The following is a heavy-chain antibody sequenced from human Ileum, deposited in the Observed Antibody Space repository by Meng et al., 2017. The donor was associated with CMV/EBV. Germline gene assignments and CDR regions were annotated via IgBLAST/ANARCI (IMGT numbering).Heavy chain of an antibody. CDR1: GGSISGVGYS. D-gene: IGHD5-18*01. Sequence: CAGSGGSISGVGYSWTWIRQPPGKGLEWIGYMWHTGATYYNPSLKSRVTISVDRSKNQFSLNLNSVTAADTAVYYCARGSGYTYGYDYWGQGTLVTVSS. CDR3: ARGSGYTYGYDY. J-gene: IGHJ4*02. V-gene: IGHV4-30-2*01. CDR2: MWHTGAT.